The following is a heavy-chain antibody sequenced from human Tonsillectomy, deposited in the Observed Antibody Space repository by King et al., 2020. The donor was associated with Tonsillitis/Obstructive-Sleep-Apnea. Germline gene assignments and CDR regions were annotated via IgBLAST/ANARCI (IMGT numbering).Heavy chain of an antibody. D-gene: IGHD6-13*01. CDR2: IYYSGST. J-gene: IGHJ4*02. CDR1: GGSISSSSYY. V-gene: IGHV4-39*01. CDR3: ARNTGYSTYPFDY. Sequence: QLQESGPGLVKPSETLSLTCTVSGGSISSSSYYWGWIRQPPGKGLEWIGSIYYSGSTYYNPSLKSRVTISVDTSKNPFSLKLSSVTAADAAVYYCARNTGYSTYPFDYWGQGTLVTVSS.